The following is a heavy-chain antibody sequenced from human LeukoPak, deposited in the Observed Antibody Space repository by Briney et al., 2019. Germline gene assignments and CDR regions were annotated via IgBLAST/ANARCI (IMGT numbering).Heavy chain of an antibody. CDR1: GGTFSSYT. CDR3: ARDRTKGNRSGYADAFDI. D-gene: IGHD3-22*01. J-gene: IGHJ3*02. Sequence: GSSVKVSCKASGGTFSSYTINWVRQAPGQGLEWMGTLIPIFGVANYAQEFQGRVTISTDESTSTAYMELSSLRSGDTAVYYCARDRTKGNRSGYADAFDIWGQGTKVTVSS. CDR2: LIPIFGVA. V-gene: IGHV1-69*05.